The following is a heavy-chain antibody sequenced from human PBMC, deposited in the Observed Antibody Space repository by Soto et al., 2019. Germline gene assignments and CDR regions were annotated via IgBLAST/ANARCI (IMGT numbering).Heavy chain of an antibody. CDR2: ISGSGGST. CDR3: AGSPKGGYCSGGSCSDFDY. V-gene: IGHV3-23*01. Sequence: EVQLLESGGGLVQPGGSLRLSCAASGFTFSSYAMSWVRQAPGKGLEWVSAISGSGGSTYYADSVKGRFTISRDNSKNTLYLQMNSLRAEDTAVYYCAGSPKGGYCSGGSCSDFDYRGQGTLVTVSS. D-gene: IGHD2-15*01. J-gene: IGHJ4*02. CDR1: GFTFSSYA.